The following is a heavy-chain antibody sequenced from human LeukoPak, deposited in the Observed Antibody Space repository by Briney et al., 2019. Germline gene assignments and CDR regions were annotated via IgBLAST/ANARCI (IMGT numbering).Heavy chain of an antibody. D-gene: IGHD6-19*01. CDR2: IIPIFGTA. V-gene: IGHV1-69*05. CDR1: GGTFSSYA. Sequence: SVKVSCKASGGTFSSYAISWVRQAPGQGLEWMGGIIPIFGTANYAQKFQGRVTITTDEFTSTAYMELSSLRSEDTAVYYCARDPTSGYSSGGDYWGQGTLVTVSS. CDR3: ARDPTSGYSSGGDY. J-gene: IGHJ4*02.